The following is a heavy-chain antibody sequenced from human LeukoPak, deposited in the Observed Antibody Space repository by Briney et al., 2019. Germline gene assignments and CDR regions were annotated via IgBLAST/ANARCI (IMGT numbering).Heavy chain of an antibody. CDR2: TNYRSKWYN. J-gene: IGHJ4*02. Sequence: SQTLSLTCDISGDSVSGNIVAWNWIRQSPSRGLEWLGRTNYRSKWYNDYAVSVRGRITINPDTSRNRFSLQLDSVTPEDTAVYYCARGSSGSFDYWGQGTLVTVSS. CDR1: GDSVSGNIVA. D-gene: IGHD6-19*01. CDR3: ARGSSGSFDY. V-gene: IGHV6-1*01.